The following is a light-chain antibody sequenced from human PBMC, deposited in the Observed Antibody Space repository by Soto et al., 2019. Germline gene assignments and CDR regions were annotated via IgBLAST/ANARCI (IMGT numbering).Light chain of an antibody. Sequence: EIVLTQSPGTLSLSPGERATLSCRASQSVSNNYLAWYQQKPGQAPRLLIYGASNRATGIPDRFSGSGFGTDFTLTISRLEPEDFAVYYCHQYSSSTKTFGQGTKVDIK. V-gene: IGKV3-20*01. CDR1: QSVSNNY. CDR3: HQYSSSTKT. CDR2: GAS. J-gene: IGKJ1*01.